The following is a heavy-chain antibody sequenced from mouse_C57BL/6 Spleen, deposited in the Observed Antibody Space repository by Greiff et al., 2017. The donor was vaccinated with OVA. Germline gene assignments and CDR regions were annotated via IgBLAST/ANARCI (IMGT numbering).Heavy chain of an antibody. V-gene: IGHV1-69*01. Sequence: VQLQQPGAELVMPGASVKLSCKASGYTFTSYWMHWVKQRPGQGLEWIGEIDPSDSYTNYNQKFKGKSTLTVDKSSSTAYMQLSSLTSEDSAVYYCARREALDYWGQGTTLTVSS. J-gene: IGHJ2*01. CDR2: IDPSDSYT. CDR1: GYTFTSYW. CDR3: ARREALDY.